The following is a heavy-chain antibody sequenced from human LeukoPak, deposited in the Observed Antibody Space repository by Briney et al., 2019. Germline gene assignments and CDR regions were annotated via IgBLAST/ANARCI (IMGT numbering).Heavy chain of an antibody. D-gene: IGHD6-19*01. J-gene: IGHJ3*02. Sequence: SETLSLTCTDSGGTISCYYWCWIPPPAGKALQWIVRIYTSGSTNYNPSLKSRVTMSVDTSKNQFSLKLSSVTAADTAVYYCARDNPIAVAGNAFDIWGQGTMVTVSS. CDR3: ARDNPIAVAGNAFDI. V-gene: IGHV4-4*07. CDR1: GGTISCYY. CDR2: IYTSGST.